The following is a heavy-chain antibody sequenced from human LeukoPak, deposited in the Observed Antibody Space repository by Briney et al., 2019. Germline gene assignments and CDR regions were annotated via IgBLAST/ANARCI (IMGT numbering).Heavy chain of an antibody. CDR3: AKGTCSSTSCFPYYFDY. Sequence: PGGSLRLSCAASGFTFSSYAMSWVRQAPGKGLEWVSTISGSGGSTYYADSVKGRFTISRDNSKNTLYLQMNSLRAEDTAVYYCAKGTCSSTSCFPYYFDYWGQGTLVTVSS. D-gene: IGHD2-2*01. CDR2: ISGSGGST. CDR1: GFTFSSYA. J-gene: IGHJ4*02. V-gene: IGHV3-23*01.